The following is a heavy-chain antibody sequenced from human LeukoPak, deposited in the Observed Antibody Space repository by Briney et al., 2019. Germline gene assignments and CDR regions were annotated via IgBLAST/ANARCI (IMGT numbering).Heavy chain of an antibody. CDR3: ATFSGTAVVVTYFDY. D-gene: IGHD1-26*01. CDR2: TLYEEKEK. CDR1: GFAFRNYG. Sequence: GGSVRLPCTASGFAFRNYGLYWVRRAPGKGREGGGATLYEEKEKYYADSVKGRFAIARDNSMKMLYSQMNNLTTEDTAIYYCATFSGTAVVVTYFDYWGQGTLVSVSS. V-gene: IGHV3-30*03. J-gene: IGHJ4*02.